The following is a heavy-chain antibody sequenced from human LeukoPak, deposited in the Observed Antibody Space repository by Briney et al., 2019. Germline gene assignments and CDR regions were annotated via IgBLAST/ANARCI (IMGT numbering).Heavy chain of an antibody. V-gene: IGHV4-39*01. CDR1: GVSISSSSYY. CDR3: AIFSRITIFGVVTPDNDY. D-gene: IGHD3-3*01. J-gene: IGHJ4*02. Sequence: KPSETLSLTCTVSGVSISSSSYYWGWIRQPPGKGLEWIGSIYYSGSTYYNPSLKNRVTISVDTSKNQFSLKLSSVTAADTAVYYCAIFSRITIFGVVTPDNDYWGQGTLVTVSS. CDR2: IYYSGST.